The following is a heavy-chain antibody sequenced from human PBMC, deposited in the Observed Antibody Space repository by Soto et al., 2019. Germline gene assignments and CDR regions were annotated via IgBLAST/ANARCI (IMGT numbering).Heavy chain of an antibody. CDR2: ISGSGGST. CDR3: AKGTYNWNFYYYYYYMDV. CDR1: GFTFSSYA. Sequence: GGSLRLSCAASGFTFSSYAMSWVRQAPGKGLEWVSAISGSGGSTYYADSVKGRFTISRDKSKNTLYLQMNSLRAEDTAVYYCAKGTYNWNFYYYYYYMDVWGKGTTVTVSS. J-gene: IGHJ6*03. D-gene: IGHD1-7*01. V-gene: IGHV3-23*01.